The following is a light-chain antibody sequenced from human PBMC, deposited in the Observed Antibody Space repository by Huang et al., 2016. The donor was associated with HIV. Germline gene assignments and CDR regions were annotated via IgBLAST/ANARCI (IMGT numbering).Light chain of an antibody. CDR2: GAS. J-gene: IGKJ1*01. Sequence: EIVMTQSPGTLSVSPGERATLSCRASQGVVNNVAWYQQNPGQTPRLLIHGASTRATGIPASFSGSASGTEFTLTISSLQTEDFAIYYCQQYNNWPPWTFGQGT. CDR1: QGVVNN. V-gene: IGKV3D-15*01. CDR3: QQYNNWPPWT.